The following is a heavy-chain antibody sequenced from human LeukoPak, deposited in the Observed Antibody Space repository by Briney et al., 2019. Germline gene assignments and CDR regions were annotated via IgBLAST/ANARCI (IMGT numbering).Heavy chain of an antibody. CDR1: GFTFRNYV. V-gene: IGHV3-30-3*01. J-gene: IGHJ5*02. CDR2: ISYDGSNK. Sequence: GGSLRLSCAASGFTFRNYVIHWVRQAPGKGLEWVAVISYDGSNKYYADSVKGRFTISRDNSKNTLYLQMNSLRAEDTAVYYCARDKRWLHLGFHWFDPWGQGTLVTVSS. CDR3: ARDKRWLHLGFHWFDP. D-gene: IGHD5-24*01.